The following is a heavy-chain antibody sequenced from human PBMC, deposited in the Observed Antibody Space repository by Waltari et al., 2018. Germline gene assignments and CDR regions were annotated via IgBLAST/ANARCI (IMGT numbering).Heavy chain of an antibody. V-gene: IGHV1-69*01. Sequence: QVQLVQSGAEVKKPGSSVKVSCKASGDTFTSYGINWVRQAPGQGLEWMGGITPASTALSYAQSFQGRVTITADESTTTAYIEVSSLRSEDTAMYYWARDMRGAYLFPAPFDFWGQGTLVIVSS. CDR3: ARDMRGAYLFPAPFDF. CDR1: GDTFTSYG. J-gene: IGHJ4*02. CDR2: ITPASTAL. D-gene: IGHD3-16*01.